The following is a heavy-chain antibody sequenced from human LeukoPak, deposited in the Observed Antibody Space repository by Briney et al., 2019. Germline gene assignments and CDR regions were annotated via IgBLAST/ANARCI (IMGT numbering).Heavy chain of an antibody. CDR1: GGSFSGYY. CDR3: ARRTGPPAYAFDI. V-gene: IGHV4-59*01. D-gene: IGHD1-14*01. Sequence: PSETLSLTCAVYGGSFSGYYWSWIRQPPGKGLEWIGYIYYSGSTNYNPSLKSRVTISVDTSKNQFSLKLSSVTAADTAVYYCARRTGPPAYAFDIWGQGTMVTVSS. CDR2: IYYSGST. J-gene: IGHJ3*02.